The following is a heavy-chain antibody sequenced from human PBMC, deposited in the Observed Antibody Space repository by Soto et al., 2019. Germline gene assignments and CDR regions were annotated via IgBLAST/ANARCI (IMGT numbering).Heavy chain of an antibody. CDR3: ARGRLHLGELSFKYLDF. J-gene: IGHJ4*02. V-gene: IGHV4-34*01. CDR2: INHRGTT. CDR1: GGSISSYY. D-gene: IGHD3-16*02. Sequence: PSETLSLTCTVSGGSISSYYWSWIRQPPGKGLEWIGEINHRGTTNYIPSLKRRVTVSVDTSKNQFSLKLISVTAADTAVYFCARGRLHLGELSFKYLDFWGQGTPVTVSS.